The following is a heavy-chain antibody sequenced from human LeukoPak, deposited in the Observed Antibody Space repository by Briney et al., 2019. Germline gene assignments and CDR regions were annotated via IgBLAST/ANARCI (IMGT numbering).Heavy chain of an antibody. J-gene: IGHJ4*02. CDR3: VRDGVRGSYDHTHFDY. D-gene: IGHD3-22*01. CDR2: TDQVESEK. Sequence: GSLRLSCGASGFPFSSYWMSWVRPAPGKGLEWVANTDQVESEKYYVDSVKGRFAISRDNAKNSLYLQMNSLRVEDTAVYYCVRDGVRGSYDHTHFDYWGPGTVVTVSS. CDR1: GFPFSSYW. V-gene: IGHV3-7*01.